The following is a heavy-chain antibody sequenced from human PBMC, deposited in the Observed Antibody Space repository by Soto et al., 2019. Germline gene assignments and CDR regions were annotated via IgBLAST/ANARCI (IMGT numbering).Heavy chain of an antibody. Sequence: EVQLLESGGGLVQPGGSLRLSCAASGFTFSSYAMSWVRQAPVKGLEWVSAISGSGGSTYYADSVKGRFTISRDNSKNTLYLQMNSLRAEDTAVYYCAGNGVGYCTHGVCYLPTWGQGTLVTVSS. D-gene: IGHD2-8*01. CDR1: GFTFSSYA. CDR3: AGNGVGYCTHGVCYLPT. J-gene: IGHJ5*02. V-gene: IGHV3-23*01. CDR2: ISGSGGST.